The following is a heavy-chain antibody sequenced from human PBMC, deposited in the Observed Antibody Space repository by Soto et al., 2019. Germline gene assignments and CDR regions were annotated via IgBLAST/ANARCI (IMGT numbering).Heavy chain of an antibody. CDR1: GFTFSAYA. J-gene: IGHJ4*02. CDR3: VKHEPLGTIILVITRFQY. V-gene: IGHV3-23*01. Sequence: GGSLRLSCAASGFTFSAYAMSWVRQAPGKGLEWVSGISESGSNTYYADSAKGRFTISRDNSKNTLYLHMNSLRVEDTAVYYCVKHEPLGTIILVITRFQYWGQGTLVTVSS. CDR2: ISESGSNT. D-gene: IGHD3-22*01.